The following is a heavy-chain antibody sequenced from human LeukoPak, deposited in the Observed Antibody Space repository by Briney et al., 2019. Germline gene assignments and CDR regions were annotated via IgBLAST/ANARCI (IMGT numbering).Heavy chain of an antibody. CDR1: GFTVSSNY. D-gene: IGHD1-26*01. V-gene: IGHV3-53*05. CDR2: IYSGGSA. J-gene: IGHJ4*02. CDR3: ARDLYSGNSYGENDY. Sequence: GGSLRLSCAASGFTVSSNYMSWVRQAPGKGLEWVSVIYSGGSAYYADSVMERFTISRDNSKNTLYLQMNSLRPEDTAVYYCARDLYSGNSYGENDYWGQGTLVTVSS.